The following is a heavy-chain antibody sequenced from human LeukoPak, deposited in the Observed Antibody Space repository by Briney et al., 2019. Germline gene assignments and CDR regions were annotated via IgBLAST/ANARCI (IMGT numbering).Heavy chain of an antibody. CDR3: ARNYGRTSRYFDY. D-gene: IGHD4-23*01. Sequence: GASVKVSCKASGYTFTDYYIHWVRQAPGQGLEWMGWISPSSGGTNYAQNFQGRVTVTRDTSISTAYMELSGLRSDDTALYFCARNYGRTSRYFDYWGQGPLVTVSS. CDR2: ISPSSGGT. J-gene: IGHJ4*02. CDR1: GYTFTDYY. V-gene: IGHV1-2*02.